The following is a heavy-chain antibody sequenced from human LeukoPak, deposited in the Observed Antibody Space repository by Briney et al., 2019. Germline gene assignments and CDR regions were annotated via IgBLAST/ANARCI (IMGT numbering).Heavy chain of an antibody. CDR1: GNSISSDYY. D-gene: IGHD5-12*01. V-gene: IGHV4-38-2*02. CDR2: LYHTGHT. J-gene: IGHJ4*02. CDR3: ARDGYSGSDAL. Sequence: PSETLSLTCTVSGNSISSDYYWGWIRQPPGKGLEWIGSLYHTGHTYYKPSLKSRVTISVDTSKNQFYLKLSSVTAADTAVYYCARDGYSGSDALWGQGTLVTVSS.